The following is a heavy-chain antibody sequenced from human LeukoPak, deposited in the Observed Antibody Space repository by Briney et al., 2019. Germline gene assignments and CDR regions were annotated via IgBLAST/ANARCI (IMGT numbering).Heavy chain of an antibody. D-gene: IGHD1-26*01. CDR2: IYSGGST. CDR1: GFTVSSNY. Sequence: GGSLRLSCAASGFTVSSNYMSWVRPAPGKGLEWVSVIYSGGSTYYADSVKGRFTISRDNSKNTLYLQMNSLRAEDTAVYYCASPSGSYPEGFDYWGQGTLVTVSS. J-gene: IGHJ4*02. V-gene: IGHV3-53*01. CDR3: ASPSGSYPEGFDY.